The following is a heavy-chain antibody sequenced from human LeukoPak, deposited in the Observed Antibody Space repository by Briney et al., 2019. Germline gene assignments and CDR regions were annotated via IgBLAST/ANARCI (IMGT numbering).Heavy chain of an antibody. V-gene: IGHV1-24*01. D-gene: IGHD2-2*01. CDR3: ATDPVGYCSSDSCYSVDY. CDR2: FDPEDGET. Sequence: GASVKVSCKVSGYTLTELSMHWVRQAPGKGLEWMGSFDPEDGETIYAQKFQGRVTMTEDTSTDTAYLELSSLRSEDTAVYYCATDPVGYCSSDSCYSVDYWGQGTLVTVSS. CDR1: GYTLTELS. J-gene: IGHJ4*02.